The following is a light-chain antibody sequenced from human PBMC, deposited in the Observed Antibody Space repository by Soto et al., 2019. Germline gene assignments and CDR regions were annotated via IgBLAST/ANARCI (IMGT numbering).Light chain of an antibody. Sequence: QSVLTQPPFASGSPGQSVTISCTGTSSDVGGYNYVSWYQLHPSKAPKLMIYEVSKRPSGVPDRFSGSKSGNTASLTVSGLQAEDEADYYCSSYAGSNNFDVVFGGGTQLTVL. V-gene: IGLV2-8*01. CDR1: SSDVGGYNY. CDR2: EVS. CDR3: SSYAGSNNFDVV. J-gene: IGLJ2*01.